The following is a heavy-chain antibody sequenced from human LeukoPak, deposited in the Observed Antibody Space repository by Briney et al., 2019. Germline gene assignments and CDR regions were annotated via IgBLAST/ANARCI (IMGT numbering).Heavy chain of an antibody. CDR3: ARESSINI. CDR2: IYSGGST. J-gene: IGHJ3*02. V-gene: IGHV3-53*01. Sequence: GGSLRLSCAASGVTVCSNYMGCGRQAPGKGLKWVSVIYSGGSTYYADSVKGRFTISRDNSKNTLYLQMNSLRAEDTAVYYCARESSINIWGQGTMVTVSS. CDR1: GVTVCSNY. D-gene: IGHD5-12*01.